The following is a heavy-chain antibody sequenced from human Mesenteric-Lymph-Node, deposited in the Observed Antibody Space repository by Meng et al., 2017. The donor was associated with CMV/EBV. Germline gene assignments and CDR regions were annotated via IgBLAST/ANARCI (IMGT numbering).Heavy chain of an antibody. J-gene: IGHJ5*02. Sequence: GESLKISCAASGFTFSSYAMHWVRQAPGKGLEWVAVISYDGSNKYYADSVKGRFTISRDNSKNTLYLQMNSLRLEDTAAYYCARGGAKYQLNSPWGQGTLVTVSS. V-gene: IGHV3-30-3*01. D-gene: IGHD2-2*01. CDR1: GFTFSSYA. CDR2: ISYDGSNK. CDR3: ARGGAKYQLNSP.